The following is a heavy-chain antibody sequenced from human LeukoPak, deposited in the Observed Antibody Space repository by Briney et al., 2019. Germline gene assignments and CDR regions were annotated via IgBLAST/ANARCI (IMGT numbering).Heavy chain of an antibody. CDR1: GGSFSGYY. J-gene: IGHJ4*02. CDR3: ARRGVTTGSLDY. Sequence: SETLSLTCAVYGGSFSGYYWSWIRQPPGKGLEWIGEINHSGSTNYNPSLKSRVTISVDTSKNQFSLKLSSVTAADTAVYYCARRGVTTGSLDYWGQGTLVTVSS. CDR2: INHSGST. D-gene: IGHD4-17*01. V-gene: IGHV4-34*01.